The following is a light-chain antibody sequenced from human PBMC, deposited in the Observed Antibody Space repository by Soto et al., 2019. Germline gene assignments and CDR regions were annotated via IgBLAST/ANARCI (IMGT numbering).Light chain of an antibody. J-gene: IGKJ1*01. CDR2: KVA. CDR3: HQYNSYWT. Sequence: DIQMTQSPSTLSASVGDRVTITCRASQSVDNWLAWYQQKPGKAPKLLIYKVAALESGVPSRFSGSGSETEFTLTISSLQPDDCATYYCHQYNSYWTFGQGTKVEIK. CDR1: QSVDNW. V-gene: IGKV1-5*03.